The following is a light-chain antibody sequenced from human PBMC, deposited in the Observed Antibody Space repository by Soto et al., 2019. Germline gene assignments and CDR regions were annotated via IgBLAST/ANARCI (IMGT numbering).Light chain of an antibody. CDR3: AAWDDTLNGLV. V-gene: IGLV1-47*01. CDR1: SSNIGSNY. J-gene: IGLJ2*01. CDR2: RAS. Sequence: QSVLPQPPSASGTPGQRVTISCSGSSSNIGSNYVYWYQQVPGTANRLLMYRASQRPSGVPDRFSGSKSGTSASLAISGLRSEDEADYYCAAWDDTLNGLVFGGGTKLTVL.